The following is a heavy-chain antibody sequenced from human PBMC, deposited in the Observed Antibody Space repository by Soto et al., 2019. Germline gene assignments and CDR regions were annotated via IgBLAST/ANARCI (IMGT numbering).Heavy chain of an antibody. CDR1: GYTFTSYY. D-gene: IGHD1-26*01. Sequence: ASVKVSCKASGYTFTSYYMHWVRQAPGQGLEWMGIINPSGGSTSYAQKFQGRVTMTRDTSTSTVYMELSSLRSEDTAVYYCARSKLESVGATRSVPEYWGRGTLVPVSS. V-gene: IGHV1-46*01. CDR2: INPSGGST. J-gene: IGHJ4*02. CDR3: ARSKLESVGATRSVPEY.